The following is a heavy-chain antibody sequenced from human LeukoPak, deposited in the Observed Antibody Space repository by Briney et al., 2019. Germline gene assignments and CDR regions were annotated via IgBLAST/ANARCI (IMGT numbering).Heavy chain of an antibody. CDR2: IFHSGNT. D-gene: IGHD1-26*01. CDR1: GVFISGSDW. J-gene: IGHJ3*02. Sequence: SETLSLTCTVSGVFISGSDWWSWVRQPPGKGLEWIGEIFHSGNTNYSPSFKSRVIISVDKSKNQFSPKVTSVTAADTAMYYCARAVGVWAAFDIWGQGAMVTVSS. V-gene: IGHV4-4*02. CDR3: ARAVGVWAAFDI.